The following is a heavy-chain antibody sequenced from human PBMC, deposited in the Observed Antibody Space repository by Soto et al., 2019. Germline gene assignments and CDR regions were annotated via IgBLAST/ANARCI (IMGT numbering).Heavy chain of an antibody. CDR2: IWYDGTQK. CDR3: ARAGGTTVTGLWHFDS. CDR1: GFTFNTYI. V-gene: IGHV3-33*01. J-gene: IGHJ4*02. D-gene: IGHD4-17*01. Sequence: GGSLRLSCEASGFTFNTYIMHWVRQPPGKGLEWLAAIWYDGTQKYYADSVKGRFIISRDNSKKTLYLEMNSLRAEDTAVYYCARAGGTTVTGLWHFDSWGQGTLVTVSS.